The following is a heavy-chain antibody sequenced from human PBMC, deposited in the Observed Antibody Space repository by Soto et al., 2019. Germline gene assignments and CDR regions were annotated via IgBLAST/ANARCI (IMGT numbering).Heavy chain of an antibody. Sequence: ASVKVSCRASGFTFSSSAVQWVRQARGQRLEWIGKIVVGSGNTNYAQKFQERVTITRDMSTSTAYMELSSLRSEDTAFYYCAAFDPGPMGFDPWGQGTLVTVS. D-gene: IGHD3-9*01. CDR2: IVVGSGNT. CDR1: GFTFSSSA. V-gene: IGHV1-58*01. J-gene: IGHJ5*02. CDR3: AAFDPGPMGFDP.